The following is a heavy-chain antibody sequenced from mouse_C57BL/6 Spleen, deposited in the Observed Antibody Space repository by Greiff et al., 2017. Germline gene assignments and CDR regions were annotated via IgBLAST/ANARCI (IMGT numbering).Heavy chain of an antibody. Sequence: QVHVKQSGPGLVAPSQSLSITCTVSGFSLTSYGVHWVRQPPGKGLEWLVVIWSDGSTTYNSALKSRLSISKDNSKSQVFLKMNSLQSDDTAMYYCARHRAGSYGYFDVWGTGTTVTVSS. D-gene: IGHD3-1*01. J-gene: IGHJ1*03. CDR2: IWSDGST. V-gene: IGHV2-6-1*01. CDR1: GFSLTSYG. CDR3: ARHRAGSYGYFDV.